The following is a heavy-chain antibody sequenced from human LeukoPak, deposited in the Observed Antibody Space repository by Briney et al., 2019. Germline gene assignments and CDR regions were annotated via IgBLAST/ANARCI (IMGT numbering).Heavy chain of an antibody. V-gene: IGHV3-9*01. Sequence: GGSLRLSCAASGFTFDDYAMHWVRQAPGKGLEWVSGIGWNSGGIVYADSVKGRFTISRDNAKNSLYLQMNSLGAEDTAFYYCVKVTAAGFVDHWGQGTLVTVST. CDR2: IGWNSGGI. CDR1: GFTFDDYA. CDR3: VKVTAAGFVDH. J-gene: IGHJ4*02. D-gene: IGHD6-13*01.